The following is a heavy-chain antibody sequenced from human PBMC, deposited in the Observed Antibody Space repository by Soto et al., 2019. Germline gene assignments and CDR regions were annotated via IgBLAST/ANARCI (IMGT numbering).Heavy chain of an antibody. Sequence: PSETLSLTCTVSGGSISSGGYYWSWIRQHPGKGLEWIGYIYYSGSTYYNPSLKSRVTISVDTSKNQFSLKLSSVTAADTAVYYCARCLVDYAYGMDVWGQGTTVTVSS. CDR1: GGSISSGGYY. CDR2: IYYSGST. D-gene: IGHD6-6*01. J-gene: IGHJ6*02. V-gene: IGHV4-31*03. CDR3: ARCLVDYAYGMDV.